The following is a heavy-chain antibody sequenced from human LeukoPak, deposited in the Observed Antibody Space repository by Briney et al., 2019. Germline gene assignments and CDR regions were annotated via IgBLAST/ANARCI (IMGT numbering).Heavy chain of an antibody. CDR3: AGSSTAAGTFDY. CDR2: ISSTSSTI. J-gene: IGHJ4*02. Sequence: GGSLRLSCAASGFTFSTYSMSWVRQAPGKGLEWVSYISSTSSTIYYADSVKGRFTISRDNAKNTLCLQMNSLSAEDTAMYFCAGSSTAAGTFDYWGQGTLVTVSS. V-gene: IGHV3-48*04. CDR1: GFTFSTYS. D-gene: IGHD6-13*01.